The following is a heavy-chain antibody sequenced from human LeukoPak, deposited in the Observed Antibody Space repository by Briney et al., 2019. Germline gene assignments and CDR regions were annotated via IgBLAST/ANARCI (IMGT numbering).Heavy chain of an antibody. D-gene: IGHD4-17*01. CDR2: IMPLFGTA. CDR3: ARDVHGDYGSGWFDP. J-gene: IGHJ5*02. Sequence: SVKVSCKTSGGTFNNSAISWVRHAPGQGLEWLGGIMPLFGTAGYAQKFQGRVTITKDESTRTVYLELTGLTSDDTAVYYCARDVHGDYGSGWFDPWGQGTLVSVSS. V-gene: IGHV1-69*05. CDR1: GGTFNNSA.